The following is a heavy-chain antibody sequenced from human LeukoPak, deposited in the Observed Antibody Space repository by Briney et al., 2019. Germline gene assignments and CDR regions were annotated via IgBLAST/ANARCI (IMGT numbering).Heavy chain of an antibody. CDR2: INHSGST. Sequence: GSLRLSCAASLFSFSDYYMTWIRQPPGKGLEWIGEINHSGSTNYNPSLKSRVTISVDTSKNQFSLKLSSVTAADTAVYYCARVEGGYYDSSGYLYYFDYWGQGTLVTVSS. V-gene: IGHV4-34*01. CDR1: LFSFSDYY. J-gene: IGHJ4*02. CDR3: ARVEGGYYDSSGYLYYFDY. D-gene: IGHD3-22*01.